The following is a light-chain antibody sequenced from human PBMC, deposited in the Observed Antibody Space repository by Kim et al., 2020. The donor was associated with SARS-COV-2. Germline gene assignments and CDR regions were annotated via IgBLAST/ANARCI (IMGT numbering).Light chain of an antibody. Sequence: LSASVGDRVTITGRASQSISSWMAWYQQKPGKAPKLLIYKASSLESGVQSRCSGSGYGTEFTLTISSLQPDDFASYYCQQYNSYSSFGQGTKLEI. J-gene: IGKJ2*03. CDR1: QSISSW. CDR2: KAS. V-gene: IGKV1-5*03. CDR3: QQYNSYSS.